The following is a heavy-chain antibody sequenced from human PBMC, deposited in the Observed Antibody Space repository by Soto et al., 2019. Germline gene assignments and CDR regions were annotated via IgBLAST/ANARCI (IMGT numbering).Heavy chain of an antibody. V-gene: IGHV1-18*01. CDR2: INPNSGNT. D-gene: IGHD4-4*01. CDR1: GYTFTSYG. J-gene: IGHJ4*02. Sequence: ASAKVSCKASGYTFTSYGISWVRQAPGQGLEWMGWINPNSGNTNYAQKLQGRVTMTTDTSISTAYMELSSLRSDDTAVYYCAREEVIGFDYWGQGTLVTVSS. CDR3: AREEVIGFDY.